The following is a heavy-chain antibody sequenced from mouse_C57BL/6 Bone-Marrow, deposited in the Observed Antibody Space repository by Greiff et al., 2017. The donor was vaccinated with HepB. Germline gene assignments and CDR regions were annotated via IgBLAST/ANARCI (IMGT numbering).Heavy chain of an antibody. CDR3: AGYYGFAY. CDR2: INPNNGGT. D-gene: IGHD2-3*01. J-gene: IGHJ3*01. V-gene: IGHV1-26*01. CDR1: GYTFTDYY. Sequence: VQLKQSGPELVKPGASVKISCKASGYTFTDYYMNWVKQSHGKSLEWIGDINPNNGGTSYNQKFKGKATLTVDKSSSTAYMELRSLTSADSAVYYCAGYYGFAYWGQGTLVTVSA.